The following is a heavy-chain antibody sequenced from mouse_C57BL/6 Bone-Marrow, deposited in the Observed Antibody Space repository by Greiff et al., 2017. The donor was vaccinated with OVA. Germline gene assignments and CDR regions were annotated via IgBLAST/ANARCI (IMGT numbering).Heavy chain of an antibody. J-gene: IGHJ2*01. V-gene: IGHV5-6*02. CDR1: GFTFSSSG. CDR2: ISSGGSYT. CDR3: ARRGGYYFDY. Sequence: EVKLVESGGDLVKPGGSLKLSCAASGFTFSSSGMSWVRQTPDKRLEWVATISSGGSYTYYPDSVKGRFTISRDNAKNTLYLQMSSLKSEDTAMYYCARRGGYYFDYWGQGTTLTVSS.